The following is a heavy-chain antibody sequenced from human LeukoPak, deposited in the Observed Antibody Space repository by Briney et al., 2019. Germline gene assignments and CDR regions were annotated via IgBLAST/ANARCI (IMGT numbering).Heavy chain of an antibody. CDR1: GYTFTSYG. V-gene: IGHV1-18*01. Sequence: GASVKVSCKASGYTFTSYGISWVRQAPGQGLEWMGWISAYNGNTNYAQKLQGRVTMTTDTSTSTAYMELRSLRSDDTAVYYCARAYCSSTSCYRGYYLDYWGQGTLVTVSS. CDR3: ARAYCSSTSCYRGYYLDY. CDR2: ISAYNGNT. D-gene: IGHD2-2*01. J-gene: IGHJ4*02.